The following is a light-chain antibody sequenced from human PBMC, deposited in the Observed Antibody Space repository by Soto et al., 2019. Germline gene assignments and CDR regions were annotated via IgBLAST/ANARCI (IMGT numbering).Light chain of an antibody. V-gene: IGKV3-15*01. CDR3: QQYNVWPRT. CDR2: VAS. Sequence: EIVMTQSPAILSVSPGERATLSCRASQSVSSNLAWYQHKPGQTPQLLIYVASTRASGIPARGSGSGCGTEFTLTISSLQSEDFAVYYCQQYNVWPRTFGGGTKVEFQ. CDR1: QSVSSN. J-gene: IGKJ4*01.